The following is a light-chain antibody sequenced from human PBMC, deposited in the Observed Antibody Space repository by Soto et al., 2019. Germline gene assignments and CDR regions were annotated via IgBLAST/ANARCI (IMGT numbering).Light chain of an antibody. Sequence: QSVLTQPASVSGSPGQSITISCTGTRSDVGGYNFVSWYQQHPGKIPKLIIYEVSNRPSGVSNRFSGFKSGNTASLTISGLQAEDEADYYCRSHTNYNTGVFVTGTQVTVL. CDR2: EVS. V-gene: IGLV2-14*01. CDR1: RSDVGGYNF. J-gene: IGLJ1*01. CDR3: RSHTNYNTGV.